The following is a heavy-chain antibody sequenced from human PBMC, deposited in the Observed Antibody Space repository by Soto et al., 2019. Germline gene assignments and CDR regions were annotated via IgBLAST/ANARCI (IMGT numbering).Heavy chain of an antibody. J-gene: IGHJ3*02. Sequence: WESLKISCKGSAYSFTSYWISWVRQMPGKGLEWMGRIDPSDSYTNYSPSFQGHVTISADKSISAAYLQWSSLKASDTAMYYCAIDSDYDFWSGYFLLGAFDIWGQGTMVTVSS. CDR2: IDPSDSYT. D-gene: IGHD3-3*01. CDR1: AYSFTSYW. CDR3: AIDSDYDFWSGYFLLGAFDI. V-gene: IGHV5-10-1*01.